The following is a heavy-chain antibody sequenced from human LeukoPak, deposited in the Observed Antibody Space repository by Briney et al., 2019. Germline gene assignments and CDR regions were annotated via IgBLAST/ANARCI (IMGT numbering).Heavy chain of an antibody. CDR2: INTNTGNP. V-gene: IGHV7-4-1*02. CDR1: GYTFTGYY. Sequence: GASVKVSCKASGYTFTGYYMHWVRQAPGQGLEWMGWINTNTGNPTYAQGFTGRFVFSLDTSVSTAYLQISSLKAEDTAVYYCARDRKYYYDSSGYSGDAFDIWGQGTMVTVSS. J-gene: IGHJ3*02. D-gene: IGHD3-22*01. CDR3: ARDRKYYYDSSGYSGDAFDI.